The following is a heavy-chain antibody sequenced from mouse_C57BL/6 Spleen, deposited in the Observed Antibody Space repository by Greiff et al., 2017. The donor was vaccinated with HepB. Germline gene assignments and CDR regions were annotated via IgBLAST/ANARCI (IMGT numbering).Heavy chain of an antibody. J-gene: IGHJ2*01. CDR3: ARQNYDYDGYYFDY. D-gene: IGHD2-4*01. V-gene: IGHV1-55*01. CDR2: IYPGSGST. CDR1: GYTFTSYW. Sequence: QVQLQQPGAELVKPGASVKMSCKASGYTFTSYWITWVKQRPGQGLEWIGDIYPGSGSTNYNEKFKSKATLTVDTSSSTAYMQLSSLTSEDSAVYYCARQNYDYDGYYFDYWGQGTTLTVSS.